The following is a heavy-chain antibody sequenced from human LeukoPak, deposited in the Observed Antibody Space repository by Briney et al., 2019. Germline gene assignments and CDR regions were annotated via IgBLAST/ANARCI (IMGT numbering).Heavy chain of an antibody. Sequence: SETLSLTCAVSGGSISSSNWWSWVRQPPGKGLEWIGEIYHSGSTNYNPSLKSRVTILVDKSKNQFSLKLSSVTAADTAVYYCARGRRGYSGYDSLDYWGQGTLVTVSS. D-gene: IGHD5-12*01. J-gene: IGHJ4*02. CDR2: IYHSGST. V-gene: IGHV4-4*02. CDR1: GGSISSSNW. CDR3: ARGRRGYSGYDSLDY.